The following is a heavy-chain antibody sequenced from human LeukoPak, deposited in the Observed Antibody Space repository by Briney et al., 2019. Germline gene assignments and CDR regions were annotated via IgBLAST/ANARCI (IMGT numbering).Heavy chain of an antibody. CDR1: GFPFRSYS. V-gene: IGHV3-48*01. Sequence: PGGSLRLSCAASGFPFRSYSMNWVRQAPGKGLEWVSYFRIWGSTIYYADSVRDRFTISRDNAKNSLYLQMNSLRAEDTALYYCAKDTSVGRYCTNGVCSPFDLWGPGNLVTVSS. D-gene: IGHD2-8*01. J-gene: IGHJ4*02. CDR2: FRIWGSTI. CDR3: AKDTSVGRYCTNGVCSPFDL.